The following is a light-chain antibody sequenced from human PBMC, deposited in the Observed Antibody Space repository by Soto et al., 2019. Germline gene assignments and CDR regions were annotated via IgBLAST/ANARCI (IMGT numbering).Light chain of an antibody. Sequence: DIQMTQSPSTLSASVGDRVTITCRASQSISSWLAWHQQKPGKAPNLLIYDASNLANGVPSRFSGSGSGTEFTLTISSLQPDDFATYYCQHYNSYSEAFGQGTKVDIK. CDR3: QHYNSYSEA. J-gene: IGKJ1*01. CDR1: QSISSW. V-gene: IGKV1-5*01. CDR2: DAS.